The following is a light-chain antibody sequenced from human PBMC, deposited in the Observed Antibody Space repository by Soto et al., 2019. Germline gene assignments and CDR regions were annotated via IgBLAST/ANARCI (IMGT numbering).Light chain of an antibody. V-gene: IGKV1-5*01. J-gene: IGKJ2*01. CDR3: HQYNSY. CDR1: ESIATW. Sequence: DVHMTQSPSTLSASVGDRVTITCRASESIATWLAWYQQKPGQAPKLLIYDPSRLESGVPSRFSGGGSGTEFTLTISGLQPEDFATYYCHQYNSYFGPGTKLEI. CDR2: DPS.